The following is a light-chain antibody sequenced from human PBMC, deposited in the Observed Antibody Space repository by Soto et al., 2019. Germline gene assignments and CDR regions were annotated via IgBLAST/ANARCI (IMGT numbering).Light chain of an antibody. CDR2: GNS. V-gene: IGLV1-40*01. CDR3: QSYDSSLSGDV. CDR1: SSNIGAGYD. Sequence: QSVLTQPPSVSGAPGQRVTISCTGSSSNIGAGYDVHWYQQLPGTAPKLLIYGNSNRPSGVPDRFSGSKSGTSASLAITGLQAEDEADYYCQSYDSSLSGDVFGTGTKFTVL. J-gene: IGLJ1*01.